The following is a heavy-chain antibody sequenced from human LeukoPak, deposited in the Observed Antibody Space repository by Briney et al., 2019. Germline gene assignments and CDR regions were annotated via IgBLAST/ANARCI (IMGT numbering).Heavy chain of an antibody. CDR3: ARDLEAYQAVAGTFWFDP. Sequence: KPGGSLRLSCAASGFIFSSYSMNWVRQAPGKGLEWVSSISSSGSYRDYADSVKGRFTISRDNAKNSLYLQMSSLRAEDTAVYFCARDLEAYQAVAGTFWFDPWGQGTLVIVSS. CDR1: GFIFSSYS. J-gene: IGHJ5*02. V-gene: IGHV3-21*01. CDR2: ISSSGSYR. D-gene: IGHD6-19*01.